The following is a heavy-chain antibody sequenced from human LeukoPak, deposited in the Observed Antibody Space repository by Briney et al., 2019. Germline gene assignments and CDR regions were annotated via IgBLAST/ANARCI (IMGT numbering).Heavy chain of an antibody. CDR1: GYTFTSYD. CDR2: MNPNSGNT. CDR3: ARGRLWFGELLPFDP. D-gene: IGHD3-10*01. J-gene: IGHJ5*02. Sequence: GASVKVSCKGSGYTFTSYDINWVRQATGQGLEWMGWMNPNSGNTGYAQKFQGRVTMTRNTSISTAYMELSSLRSEDTAVYYCARGRLWFGELLPFDPWGQGTLVTVSS. V-gene: IGHV1-8*01.